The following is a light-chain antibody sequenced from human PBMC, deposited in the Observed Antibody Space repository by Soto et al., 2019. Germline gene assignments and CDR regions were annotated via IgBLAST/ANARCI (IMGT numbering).Light chain of an antibody. Sequence: EIVLTQSPATLSLSPGETATLSCRASQSVSSYLAWYQQKPGQAPRLLIFDASSRATGVPARFSGSGSWTDFTLTISSLETEDFAVYYCQQRSNWLLTFGGGNKVEIK. CDR3: QQRSNWLLT. V-gene: IGKV3-11*01. CDR2: DAS. CDR1: QSVSSY. J-gene: IGKJ4*01.